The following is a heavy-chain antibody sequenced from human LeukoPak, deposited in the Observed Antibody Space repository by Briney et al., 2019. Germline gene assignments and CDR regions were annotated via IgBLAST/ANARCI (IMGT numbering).Heavy chain of an antibody. CDR3: ARDAMSDY. CDR1: GYTFVDHY. D-gene: IGHD2-2*01. J-gene: IGHJ4*02. V-gene: IGHV1-2*02. Sequence: ASVKVSCKASGYTFVDHYIHWVRQAPGQGPEWMGWINPRRGGTEYAQKFQGRVTMTRDTSINTAYMELTRLTSDDTAVYYCARDAMSDYWGQGTLVTVSS. CDR2: INPRRGGT.